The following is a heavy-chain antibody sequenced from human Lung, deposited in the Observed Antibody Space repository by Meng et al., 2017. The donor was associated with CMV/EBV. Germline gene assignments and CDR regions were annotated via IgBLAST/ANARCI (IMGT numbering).Heavy chain of an antibody. CDR2: ISTYSDNT. CDR1: GYTFINHG. CDR3: ARDFVPFGATAVYYGMDV. J-gene: IGHJ6*02. V-gene: IGHV1-18*01. Sequence: ASVXVSXKASGYTFINHGFSWVRQAPGQGLEWMGWISTYSDNTNYAQKFQGRVTMSTDTSTNTAYMELRSLRSDDTAVYHCARDFVPFGATAVYYGMDVWGQGXSVTVSS. D-gene: IGHD6-13*01.